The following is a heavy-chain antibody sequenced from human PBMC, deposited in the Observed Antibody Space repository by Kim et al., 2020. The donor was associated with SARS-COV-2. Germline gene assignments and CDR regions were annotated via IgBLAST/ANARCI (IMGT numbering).Heavy chain of an antibody. V-gene: IGHV4-39*01. J-gene: IGHJ6*02. CDR2: IYYSGST. CDR1: GGSISSSSYY. D-gene: IGHD6-13*01. CDR3: ARRRGIADQNTTPHYYYDYGMDV. Sequence: SETLSLTCTVSGGSISSSSYYWGWIRQPPGKGLEWIGSIYYSGSTYYNPSLKSRVTISVDTSKNQFSLKLSSVTAADTAVYYCARRRGIADQNTTPHYYYDYGMDVWGQGTTVTVSS.